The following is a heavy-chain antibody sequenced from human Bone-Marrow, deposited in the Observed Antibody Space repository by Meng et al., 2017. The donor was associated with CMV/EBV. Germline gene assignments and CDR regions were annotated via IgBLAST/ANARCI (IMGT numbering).Heavy chain of an antibody. CDR3: ARAPAAMRPDY. Sequence: GEALKISCAASGFTFSSYSMNWGRQAPGKGLEWVSSISSSTSYIYYADSVKGRFTISRDNAKNSLYLQMTSLRAEDTAVYYCARAPAAMRPDYWGQGTLVTVSS. D-gene: IGHD2-2*01. J-gene: IGHJ4*02. V-gene: IGHV3-21*01. CDR1: GFTFSSYS. CDR2: ISSSTSYI.